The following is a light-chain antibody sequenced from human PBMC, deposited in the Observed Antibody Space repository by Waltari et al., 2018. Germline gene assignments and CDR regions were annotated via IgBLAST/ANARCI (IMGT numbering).Light chain of an antibody. J-gene: IGLJ2*01. CDR1: SSNIGADSD. CDR3: QSYDSSLTASV. V-gene: IGLV1-40*01. Sequence: QSVLTQPPSVSGAPGQRVTISCTGTSSNIGADSDVYWYHGLPGTAPKLLIFRNNNRPSGVPDRFSGSQSRPSASLAITGLQAEDEADYYCQSYDSSLTASVFGGGTKLTVL. CDR2: RNN.